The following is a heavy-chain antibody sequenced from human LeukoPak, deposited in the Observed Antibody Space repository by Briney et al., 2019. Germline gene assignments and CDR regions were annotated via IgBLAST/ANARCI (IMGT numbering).Heavy chain of an antibody. CDR3: ARDKRSGWYVDYFDY. Sequence: GGSLRLSCAASGFTFSSYWMHWVRQAPGKGLVWVSRINSDGSSTSYADSVKGRFTISRDNAKNTLYLQMNSLRAEDTAVYYCARDKRSGWYVDYFDYWGQGTLVTVSS. CDR1: GFTFSSYW. CDR2: INSDGSST. J-gene: IGHJ4*02. D-gene: IGHD6-19*01. V-gene: IGHV3-74*01.